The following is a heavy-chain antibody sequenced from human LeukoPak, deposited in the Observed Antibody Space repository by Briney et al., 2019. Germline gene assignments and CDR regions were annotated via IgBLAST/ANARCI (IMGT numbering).Heavy chain of an antibody. D-gene: IGHD2-2*02. CDR3: ARAYCSSTSCYTRSVYFDY. Sequence: SETLSLTRAVSGGSISSGGYSWSWIRQPPGKGLEWIGYIYHSGSTYYNPSLKSRVTISVDRSKNQFSLKLSSVTAADTAVYYCARAYCSSTSCYTRSVYFDYWGQGTLVTVSS. CDR2: IYHSGST. CDR1: GGSISSGGYS. V-gene: IGHV4-30-2*01. J-gene: IGHJ4*02.